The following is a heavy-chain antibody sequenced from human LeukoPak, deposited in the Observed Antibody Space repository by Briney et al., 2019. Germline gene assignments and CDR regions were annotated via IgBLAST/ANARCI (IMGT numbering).Heavy chain of an antibody. V-gene: IGHV4-39*01. Sequence: SETLSLTCTVSGGSISSSSYYWGWIRQPPGKGLEWIGTIHYSGSTYYNPSLRSRVTMSVDTSKNQLSLKLSSVTAADTALYYCARQYLLLGSGMDVWGQGTTVTVSS. CDR1: GGSISSSSYY. CDR2: IHYSGST. CDR3: ARQYLLLGSGMDV. D-gene: IGHD2/OR15-2a*01. J-gene: IGHJ6*02.